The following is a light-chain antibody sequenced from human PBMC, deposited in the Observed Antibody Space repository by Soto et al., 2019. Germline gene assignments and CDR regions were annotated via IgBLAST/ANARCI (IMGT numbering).Light chain of an antibody. CDR3: QYHGIGPPWAT. J-gene: IGKJ4*01. Sequence: EIVLTQSPVTLSLSPGERATLSCRASQSINNYFAWSHQKPGQPPRLLLYDASTSATASPVRFSGSGSGTDFTLTISSLELEDSAVYYCQYHGIGPPWATFGGGTKMEIK. CDR2: DAS. V-gene: IGKV3-11*01. CDR1: QSINNY.